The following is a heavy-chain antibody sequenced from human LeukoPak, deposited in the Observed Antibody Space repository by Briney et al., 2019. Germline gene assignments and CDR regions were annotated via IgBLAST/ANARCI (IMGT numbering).Heavy chain of an antibody. CDR3: AKDGNYGELDY. V-gene: IGHV3-30-3*01. CDR1: GFTFNNYA. D-gene: IGHD4-17*01. Sequence: GGSLRLSCAASGFTFNNYAMHWVRQAPGKGLEWVAVISYDGSNKYYADSVKGRFTISRDDSKNTLYLQMNSLRAEDTAVYYCAKDGNYGELDYWGQGTLVTVSS. J-gene: IGHJ4*02. CDR2: ISYDGSNK.